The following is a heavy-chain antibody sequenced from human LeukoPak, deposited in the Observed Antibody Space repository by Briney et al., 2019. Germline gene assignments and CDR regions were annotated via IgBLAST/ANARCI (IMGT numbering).Heavy chain of an antibody. J-gene: IGHJ1*01. CDR1: GGSISSYY. D-gene: IGHD2-2*01. CDR3: ASQDIVVVSTSAEYFQH. CDR2: IYTSGST. V-gene: IGHV4-4*07. Sequence: PWETLSLTCTVSGGSISSYYWSWIRQPAGKGLEWIGRIYTSGSTNYNPSLKSRVTMSVDTSKNQFSLKLSSVTAADTAVYYCASQDIVVVSTSAEYFQHWGQGTLVTVSS.